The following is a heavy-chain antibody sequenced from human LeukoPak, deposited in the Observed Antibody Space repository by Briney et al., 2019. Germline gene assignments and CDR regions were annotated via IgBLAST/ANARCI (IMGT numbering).Heavy chain of an antibody. CDR1: GYTFTGYY. V-gene: IGHV1-2*02. D-gene: IGHD3-3*01. J-gene: IGHJ4*02. Sequence: ASVKVSCKASGYTFTGYYMHWVRQAPGQGLEWMGWINPNSGGTNYAQKFQGRVTMTRDTSISTAYMELSRLRSDDTAVYYCARGPGRDCDFWSGYYTPLDYWGQGTLVTVSS. CDR2: INPNSGGT. CDR3: ARGPGRDCDFWSGYYTPLDY.